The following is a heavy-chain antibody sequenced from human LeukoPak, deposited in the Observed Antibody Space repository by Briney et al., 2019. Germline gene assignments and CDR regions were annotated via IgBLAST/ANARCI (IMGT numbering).Heavy chain of an antibody. CDR2: ISGSGGST. Sequence: GGSLRLPCAASGFTFSSYGMSWVRQAPGRGLEWVSAISGSGGSTYCADSVKGRFTISRDNSKNTLYLQMNSLRAEDTAVYYCALGSSGYYFDYWGQGTLVTVSS. V-gene: IGHV3-23*01. CDR1: GFTFSSYG. D-gene: IGHD3-22*01. CDR3: ALGSSGYYFDY. J-gene: IGHJ4*02.